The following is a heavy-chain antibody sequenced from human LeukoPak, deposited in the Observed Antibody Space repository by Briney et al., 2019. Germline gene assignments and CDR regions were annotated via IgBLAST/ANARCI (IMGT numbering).Heavy chain of an antibody. CDR2: IVYDGRNQ. V-gene: IGHV3-30*18. CDR1: GFTFGYYG. CDR3: VKSMLGGYRLLIDS. D-gene: IGHD5-12*01. J-gene: IGHJ4*02. Sequence: GKSLRLSCAASGFTFGYYGIHWVRQVPGKGLEWVAGIVYDGRNQFYADPVKGRFTISRDNSKNTLFLQMNSLRAEDTAVYYCVKSMLGGYRLLIDSWGQGTLVTVFS.